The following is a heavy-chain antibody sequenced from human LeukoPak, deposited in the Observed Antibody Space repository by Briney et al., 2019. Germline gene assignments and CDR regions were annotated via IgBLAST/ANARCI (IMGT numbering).Heavy chain of an antibody. D-gene: IGHD6-13*01. Sequence: SETLSLTCTVSGGSISSYYWSWIRQPPGKGLEWIGYIYYSGSTNYNPSLKSRVTISVDTSKNQFSLKLSSVTAADTAVYYCARDIWGSSSAWGQGTLVTVSS. V-gene: IGHV4-59*12. CDR3: ARDIWGSSSA. CDR1: GGSISSYY. CDR2: IYYSGST. J-gene: IGHJ5*02.